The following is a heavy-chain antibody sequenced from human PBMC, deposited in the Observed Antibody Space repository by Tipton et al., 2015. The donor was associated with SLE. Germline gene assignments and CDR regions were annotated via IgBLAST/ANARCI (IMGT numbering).Heavy chain of an antibody. Sequence: SLRLSCAASGFTFSSYAMHWVRQAPGKGLEWVAVISYDGSNKYYADSVKGRFTISRDNSKNTLYLQMNSLRAEDTAVYYCAKDLTYSSGHDGYFQHWGQGTLVTVSS. V-gene: IGHV3-30-3*01. J-gene: IGHJ1*01. CDR3: AKDLTYSSGHDGYFQH. D-gene: IGHD6-19*01. CDR2: ISYDGSNK. CDR1: GFTFSSYA.